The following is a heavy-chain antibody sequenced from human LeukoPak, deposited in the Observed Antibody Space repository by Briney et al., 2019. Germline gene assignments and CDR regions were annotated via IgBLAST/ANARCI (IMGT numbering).Heavy chain of an antibody. Sequence: GESLRLSCTASGFTFSNFWMSWVRQAPGKGLEWVANINEDGSYKYHADSVKGRLTISRDNAKNSLYLQMNSLRAEDTAVYYCARDATRGGDNDYWGQGTRVIVSS. V-gene: IGHV3-7*01. CDR1: GFTFSNFW. D-gene: IGHD2-21*02. J-gene: IGHJ4*02. CDR2: INEDGSYK. CDR3: ARDATRGGDNDY.